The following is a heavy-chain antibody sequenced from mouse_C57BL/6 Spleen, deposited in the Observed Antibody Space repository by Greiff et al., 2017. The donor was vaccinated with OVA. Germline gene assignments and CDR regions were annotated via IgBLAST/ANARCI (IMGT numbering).Heavy chain of an antibody. J-gene: IGHJ1*03. D-gene: IGHD2-2*01. Sequence: QVQLKQPGAELVMPGASVKLSCKASGYTFTSYWMHWVKQRPGQGLEWIGEIDPSDSYTNYNQKFKGKSTLTVDKSSSTAYMQLSSLTSEDSAVYYCARTGYDDWYFDVWGTGTTVTVSS. CDR3: ARTGYDDWYFDV. V-gene: IGHV1-69*01. CDR1: GYTFTSYW. CDR2: IDPSDSYT.